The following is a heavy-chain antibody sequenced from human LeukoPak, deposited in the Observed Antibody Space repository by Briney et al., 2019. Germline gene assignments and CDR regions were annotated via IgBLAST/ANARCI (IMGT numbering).Heavy chain of an antibody. D-gene: IGHD4-17*01. Sequence: GGSLRLSCAASGFIVSSNYLSWLRQAPGEGLEWVSVIYNGSTTYYAESVKGRLPNSRDNYKDTLYLQMNSLRADDTAVYYCARQRGATVTTYQVYWGQGTLVTVSS. CDR2: IYNGSTT. V-gene: IGHV3-53*01. CDR3: ARQRGATVTTYQVY. CDR1: GFIVSSNY. J-gene: IGHJ4*02.